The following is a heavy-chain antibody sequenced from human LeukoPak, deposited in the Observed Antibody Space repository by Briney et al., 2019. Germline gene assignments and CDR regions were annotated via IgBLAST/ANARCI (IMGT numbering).Heavy chain of an antibody. CDR1: GGSISSSRYY. D-gene: IGHD1-26*01. Sequence: SETLSLTCTVSGGSISSSRYYWGWIRQPPGKGLEWIGSIYYSGSTYYSPSLKSRVTISVDTSKNQFSLKLSSVTAADTAVDYCTRMWESPDIDYWGQGTLVTVSS. V-gene: IGHV4-39*01. CDR2: IYYSGST. CDR3: TRMWESPDIDY. J-gene: IGHJ4*02.